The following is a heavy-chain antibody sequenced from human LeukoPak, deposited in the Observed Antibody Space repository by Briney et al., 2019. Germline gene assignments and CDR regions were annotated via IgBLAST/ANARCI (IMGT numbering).Heavy chain of an antibody. CDR1: GFTFSTYS. Sequence: GWSLRLSCAASGFTFSTYSMNWVRQAPGKGLDWVSSVSHTSTYIYYADSLKGRFAIYRDNAKNSLYLQMNSLRAEDTAVYYCARENHGSFDYWGQGTLVAVSS. CDR2: VSHTSTYI. V-gene: IGHV3-21*01. J-gene: IGHJ4*02. CDR3: ARENHGSFDY. D-gene: IGHD3-10*01.